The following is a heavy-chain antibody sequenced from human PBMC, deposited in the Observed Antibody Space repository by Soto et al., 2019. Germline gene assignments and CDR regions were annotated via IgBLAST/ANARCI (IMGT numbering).Heavy chain of an antibody. V-gene: IGHV3-23*01. J-gene: IGHJ6*02. CDR1: GFNFSSYA. CDR3: AKVESSVADYYYGMDV. Sequence: GGSLRLSCAASGFNFSSYAMSWVRQAPGKGLEWVSAISGSGGSTYYADSVKGRLTSSRDNSRNTLDLQMNSLSAEDTAVYYCAKVESSVADYYYGMDVWGQGTTVTVSS. D-gene: IGHD6-19*01. CDR2: ISGSGGST.